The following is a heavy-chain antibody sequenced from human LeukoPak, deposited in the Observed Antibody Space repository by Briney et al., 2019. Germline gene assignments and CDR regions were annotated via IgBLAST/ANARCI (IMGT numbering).Heavy chain of an antibody. D-gene: IGHD6-19*01. Sequence: SETLSLTCTVSGGSISSSSYYWGWIRQPPGKGLEWIGSIYYSGSTYYNPSLKSRVTISVDTSKNQFSLKLSSVTAADTAVYYCARPYSSDAGFDYWGQGTLVTVSS. J-gene: IGHJ4*02. V-gene: IGHV4-39*01. CDR3: ARPYSSDAGFDY. CDR2: IYYSGST. CDR1: GGSISSSSYY.